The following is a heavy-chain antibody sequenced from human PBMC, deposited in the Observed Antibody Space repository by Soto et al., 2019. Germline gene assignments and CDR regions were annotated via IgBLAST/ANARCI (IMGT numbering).Heavy chain of an antibody. CDR3: ARGSWDDVSGHYYMDV. V-gene: IGHV6-1*01. Sequence: SQTLSLTCDISGDSVSSNSACWNWIRKTPSRGLEWLGRTYYRSKWYNNYAVSVKSRITINPDTSKNQFSLQLNSVTPEDTAVYYCARGSWDDVSGHYYMDVWGKGTTVTVSS. CDR2: TYYRSKWYN. CDR1: GDSVSSNSAC. J-gene: IGHJ6*03. D-gene: IGHD1-1*01.